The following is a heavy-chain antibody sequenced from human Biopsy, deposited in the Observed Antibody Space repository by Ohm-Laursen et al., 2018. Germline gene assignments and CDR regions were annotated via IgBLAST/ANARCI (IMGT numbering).Heavy chain of an antibody. J-gene: IGHJ3*01. CDR3: AREDEGLLRALDL. CDR1: GASMTGYF. Sequence: SDTLSLTCTVSGASMTGYFWTWVRQPAGKGLEWIGHIYTIGDTTYNPSLENRVTMSLDTSKNQFSLKMTSLTAADTAVYFCAREDEGLLRALDLWGQGTMVTVSS. V-gene: IGHV4-4*07. D-gene: IGHD3-3*01. CDR2: IYTIGDT.